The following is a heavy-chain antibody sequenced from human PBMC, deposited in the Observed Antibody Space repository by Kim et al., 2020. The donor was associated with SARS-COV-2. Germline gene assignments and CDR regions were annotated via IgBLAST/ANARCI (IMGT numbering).Heavy chain of an antibody. CDR3: ARADEWNSPGTVDY. CDR2: INAGNGNT. CDR1: GYIFTSYS. V-gene: IGHV1-3*01. Sequence: ASVKVSCKASGYIFTSYSIHWVRQAPGQRLEWMGWINAGNGNTKYSQNFQGRVTITRDTFATTTYMDLRSLRPEDTALYYCARADEWNSPGTVDYWGQGTLVTVSS. J-gene: IGHJ4*02. D-gene: IGHD1-1*01.